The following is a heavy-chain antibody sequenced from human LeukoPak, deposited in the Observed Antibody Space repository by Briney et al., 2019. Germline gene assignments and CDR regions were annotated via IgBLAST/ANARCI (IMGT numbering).Heavy chain of an antibody. J-gene: IGHJ4*02. Sequence: SETLSLTCTVSGGSISSYYWSWIRQPPGKGLEWIGYIYYSGSTYYNPSLKSRVTISVDTSKNQFSLKLSSVTAADTAVYYCARGVGTMVRGVSLNYWGQGTLVTVSS. D-gene: IGHD3-10*01. CDR3: ARGVGTMVRGVSLNY. CDR2: IYYSGST. V-gene: IGHV4-59*12. CDR1: GGSISSYY.